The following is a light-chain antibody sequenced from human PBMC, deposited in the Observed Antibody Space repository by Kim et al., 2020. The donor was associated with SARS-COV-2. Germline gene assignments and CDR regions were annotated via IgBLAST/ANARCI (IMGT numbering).Light chain of an antibody. CDR2: SND. Sequence: RVILSCSGGSSNIGSNNPVSWYQQLPGKAPKLLIYSNDQRPSGVPDRFSASKSGASASLAISGLQSEDEANYFCAAWDDSLSGYVVFGGGTKLTVL. CDR1: SSNIGSNNP. V-gene: IGLV1-44*01. CDR3: AAWDDSLSGYVV. J-gene: IGLJ2*01.